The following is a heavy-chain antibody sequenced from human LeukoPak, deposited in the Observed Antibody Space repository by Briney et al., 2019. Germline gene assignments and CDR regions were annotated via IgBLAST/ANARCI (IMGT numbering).Heavy chain of an antibody. Sequence: ASVKVSCKASGYTFTGYYMHWVRQAPGQGLEWMGWINPNSGGTNYAQKFQGRVTMTRDTSISTAYMELSSLRSEDTAVYYCARGRGSYEEAFDIWGQGTMVTVSS. J-gene: IGHJ3*02. V-gene: IGHV1-2*02. D-gene: IGHD1-26*01. CDR3: ARGRGSYEEAFDI. CDR2: INPNSGGT. CDR1: GYTFTGYY.